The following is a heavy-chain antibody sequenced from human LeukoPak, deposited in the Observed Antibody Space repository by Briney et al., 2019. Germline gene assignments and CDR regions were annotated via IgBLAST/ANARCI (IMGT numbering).Heavy chain of an antibody. CDR2: INAGNGNT. Sequence: ASVKVSCKASGYTFTSYAMRWVRQAPGQRLEWMGWINAGNGNTKYSQKFQGRVTTTRDTSATTAYMELSTLRSEDTAVYYCAREHDFWSPYAFDIWGQGTMVTVSS. CDR1: GYTFTSYA. D-gene: IGHD3-3*01. CDR3: AREHDFWSPYAFDI. J-gene: IGHJ3*02. V-gene: IGHV1-3*01.